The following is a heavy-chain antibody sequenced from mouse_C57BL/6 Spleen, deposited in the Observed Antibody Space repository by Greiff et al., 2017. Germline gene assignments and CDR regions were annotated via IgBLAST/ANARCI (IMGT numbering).Heavy chain of an antibody. CDR3: ASYYSNPYYAMDY. V-gene: IGHV4-1*01. J-gene: IGHJ4*01. CDR2: INPDSSTI. D-gene: IGHD2-5*01. Sequence: EVKLLESGGGLVQPGGSLKLSCAASGIDFSRYWMSWVRRAPGKGLEWIGEINPDSSTINYAPSLKDKFIISRDNAKNTLYLQMSKVRSEDTALYYCASYYSNPYYAMDYWGQGTSVTVSS. CDR1: GIDFSRYW.